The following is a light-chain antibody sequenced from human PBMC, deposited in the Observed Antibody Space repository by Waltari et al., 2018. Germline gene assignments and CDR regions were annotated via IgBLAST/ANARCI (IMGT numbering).Light chain of an antibody. CDR2: LGS. V-gene: IGKV2-28*01. Sequence: DIVMPQPPLSLPVTPGEPASIPCRSSQSLLQTNGYNYLAWYLQKLGPSPQVLIYLGSHRASGVPDRCSGSGSGTNFTLKSSRVEAEDVDFYYCMQALQTPITFGQGTRLEIK. J-gene: IGKJ5*01. CDR3: MQALQTPIT. CDR1: QSLLQTNGYNY.